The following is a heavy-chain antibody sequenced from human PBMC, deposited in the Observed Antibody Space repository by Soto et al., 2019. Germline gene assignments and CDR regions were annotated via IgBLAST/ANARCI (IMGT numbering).Heavy chain of an antibody. D-gene: IGHD3-10*01. Sequence: GGSLRLCCAASGFTFSSYGMHWVRQAPGKGLEWVAVIRCGGSNIYYADSVKGRFTISRDNAKNSLYLQMNSLRDEDTAVYYCARDSEYYYGSGSRYGMDVWGQGTTVTVSS. CDR1: GFTFSSYG. J-gene: IGHJ6*02. V-gene: IGHV3-48*02. CDR2: IRCGGSNI. CDR3: ARDSEYYYGSGSRYGMDV.